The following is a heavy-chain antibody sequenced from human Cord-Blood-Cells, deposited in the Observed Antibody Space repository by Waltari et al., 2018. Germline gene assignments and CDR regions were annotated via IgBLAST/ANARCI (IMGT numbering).Heavy chain of an antibody. V-gene: IGHV3-33*01. J-gene: IGHJ4*02. Sequence: QVQLVESGGGVVQPGRSLRLSCAASGFTCSSYGMHWVRQAPGKGLEWVAVIWYDGSNKYYADSVKGRFTISRDNSKNTLYLQMNSLRAEDTAVYYCARGSDRWEGDFDYWGQGTLVTVSS. CDR2: IWYDGSNK. CDR3: ARGSDRWEGDFDY. D-gene: IGHD1-26*01. CDR1: GFTCSSYG.